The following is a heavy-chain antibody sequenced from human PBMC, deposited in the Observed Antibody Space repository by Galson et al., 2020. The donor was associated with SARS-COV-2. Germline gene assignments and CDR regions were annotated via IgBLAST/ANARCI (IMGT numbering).Heavy chain of an antibody. CDR3: ARVASGAGGVWTIDH. Sequence: SETLSLTCAVYGGSFSGYYWDWIRQPPGKGLEWIGEINHSGTTNYNPSLKSRVTLSVDTSKSEVSLKLTAVTAADTAVYYCARVASGAGGVWTIDHWGQGTLVTVSS. V-gene: IGHV4-34*01. CDR2: INHSGTT. D-gene: IGHD2-8*02. J-gene: IGHJ4*02. CDR1: GGSFSGYY.